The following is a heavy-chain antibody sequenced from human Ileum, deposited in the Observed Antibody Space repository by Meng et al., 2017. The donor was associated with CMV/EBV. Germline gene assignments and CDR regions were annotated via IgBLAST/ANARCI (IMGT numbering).Heavy chain of an antibody. Sequence: SETLSLTCTVSGGSISSYYWSWIRQPPGKGREWSGYIHYSGSTNYNPSLKSRVTISVDTSKNQFSLKLSSVTAADTAVYYCARAPRSYSNHPYFDYWGQGTPVTVSS. CDR2: IHYSGST. CDR1: GGSISSYY. J-gene: IGHJ4*01. D-gene: IGHD4-11*01. V-gene: IGHV4-59*01. CDR3: ARAPRSYSNHPYFDY.